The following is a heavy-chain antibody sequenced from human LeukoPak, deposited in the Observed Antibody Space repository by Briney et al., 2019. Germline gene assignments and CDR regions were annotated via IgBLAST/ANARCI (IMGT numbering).Heavy chain of an antibody. D-gene: IGHD3-10*01. CDR1: GDSISSYY. CDR3: ARGVSGSYPDDFDY. J-gene: IGHJ4*02. CDR2: IYYSGST. Sequence: SETLSLTCTVSGDSISSYYWSWIRQPPGKGLEWIGYIYYSGSTNYNPSLKSRVTISVDTSKNQFSLKLSSVTAADTAVYYCARGVSGSYPDDFDYWGQGTLVTVSS. V-gene: IGHV4-59*01.